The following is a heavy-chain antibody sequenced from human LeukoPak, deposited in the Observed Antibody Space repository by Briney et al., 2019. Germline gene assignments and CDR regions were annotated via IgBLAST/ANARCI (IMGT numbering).Heavy chain of an antibody. V-gene: IGHV4-59*01. J-gene: IGHJ6*02. Sequence: PSETLSLTCTVSGGSISSYYWSWLRQPPGKGLEWIGYIYYSGSTNYNPSLKSRVTISVDTSKNQFSLKLSSVTAADTAVYYCARDQRAQWLPQREGYYYYGMDVWGQGTTVTVSS. CDR2: IYYSGST. CDR1: GGSISSYY. CDR3: ARDQRAQWLPQREGYYYYGMDV. D-gene: IGHD5-12*01.